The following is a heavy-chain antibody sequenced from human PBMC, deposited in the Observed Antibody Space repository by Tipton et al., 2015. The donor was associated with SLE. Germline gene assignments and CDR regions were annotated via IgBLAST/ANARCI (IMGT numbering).Heavy chain of an antibody. D-gene: IGHD6-19*01. Sequence: SLRLSCATSGFTFSNYAINWVRQAPGKGLEWVSVIFSGGNTFYADSVKGRFSISRDNFKNTLYLQMNSLRPEDTAVYYCAKSQWTSGGALDYWGQGTLVTVSS. CDR2: IFSGGNT. J-gene: IGHJ4*02. V-gene: IGHV3-23*03. CDR3: AKSQWTSGGALDY. CDR1: GFTFSNYA.